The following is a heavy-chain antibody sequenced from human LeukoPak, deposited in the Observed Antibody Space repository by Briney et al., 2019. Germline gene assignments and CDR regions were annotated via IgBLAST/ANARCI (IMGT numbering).Heavy chain of an antibody. CDR1: GFTFSTYS. V-gene: IGHV3-48*01. D-gene: IGHD1-26*01. J-gene: IGHJ4*02. CDR3: ARGPPRWELLPGFDY. CDR2: INTGSSAI. Sequence: GGSLRLSCAASGFTFSTYSMNWVRQAPGKGLEWVSFINTGSSAIFYADSVKGRFTISRDNAKNSLFLQMNSLRAEDTAVYYCARGPPRWELLPGFDYWGQGILVTVSS.